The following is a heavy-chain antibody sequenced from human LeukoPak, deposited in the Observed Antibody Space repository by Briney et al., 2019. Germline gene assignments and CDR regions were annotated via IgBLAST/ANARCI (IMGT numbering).Heavy chain of an antibody. CDR3: ARDPHDKEYDFWSGYYGMDV. D-gene: IGHD3-3*01. Sequence: SETLSLTCAVSGYSISSGYYWGWIRQPPGKGLEWIGSIYHSGSIYYNPSLKSRVTISVDTSKNQFSLKLSSVTAADTAVYYCARDPHDKEYDFWSGYYGMDVWGQGTTVTVSS. J-gene: IGHJ6*02. CDR2: IYHSGSI. V-gene: IGHV4-38-2*02. CDR1: GYSISSGYY.